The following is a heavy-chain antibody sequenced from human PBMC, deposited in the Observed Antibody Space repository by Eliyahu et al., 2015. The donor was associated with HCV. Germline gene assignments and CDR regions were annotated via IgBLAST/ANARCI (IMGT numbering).Heavy chain of an antibody. V-gene: IGHV4-59*01. CDR3: ASGGGGIAVAGTGGWFDP. CDR2: IHYSGST. D-gene: IGHD6-19*01. CDR1: XASISSYY. J-gene: IGHJ5*02. Sequence: QVQLQESGPGLVXPSETLSLTCSXSXASISSYYWSWXRQPPGKGLEWIGXIHYSGSTNYNPXLKSRVTXSVDTSKNQFSLKLTSVTAADTAVYYCASGGGGIAVAGTGGWFDPWGQGTLVTVSS.